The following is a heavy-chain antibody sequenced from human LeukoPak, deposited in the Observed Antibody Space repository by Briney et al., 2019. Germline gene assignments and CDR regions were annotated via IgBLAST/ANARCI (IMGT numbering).Heavy chain of an antibody. CDR1: GFTFSSYA. CDR3: ATRGTGSMDV. J-gene: IGHJ6*02. Sequence: GGSLRLSCAASGFTFSSYAMSWVRQAPGKGLEWVSVIYRGGSTYYADSVKGRFTISRDNSKNTLYLQMNSLRAEDTAVYYCATRGTGSMDVWGQGTTVTVSS. V-gene: IGHV3-23*03. D-gene: IGHD6-25*01. CDR2: IYRGGST.